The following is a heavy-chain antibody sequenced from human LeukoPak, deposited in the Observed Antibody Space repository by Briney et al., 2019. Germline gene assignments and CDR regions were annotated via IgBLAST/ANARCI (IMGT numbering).Heavy chain of an antibody. J-gene: IGHJ4*02. V-gene: IGHV4-38-2*02. D-gene: IGHD3-22*01. CDR1: GYSISSGYY. CDR3: AGELYDSSGYYPY. Sequence: SETLSLTCTVSGYSISSGYYWGWIRQPPGKGLEWIGSIYYSGSTYYNPSLKSRVTISVDTSKNQFSLKLSSVTAADTAVYYCAGELYDSSGYYPYWGQGTLVTVSS. CDR2: IYYSGST.